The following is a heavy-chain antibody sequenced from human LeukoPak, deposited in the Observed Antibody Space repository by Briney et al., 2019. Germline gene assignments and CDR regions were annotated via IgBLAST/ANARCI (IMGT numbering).Heavy chain of an antibody. D-gene: IGHD1-14*01. J-gene: IGHJ4*02. Sequence: ASVKVSCKASGYTFAGYYMHWVRQAPGQGLEWMGWINPNSGGTNYAQKFQGRVTMTRDTSISTAYMELSRLRSDDTAVYYCARDHRLRNPVDYWGQGTLVTVPS. CDR3: ARDHRLRNPVDY. CDR2: INPNSGGT. V-gene: IGHV1-2*02. CDR1: GYTFAGYY.